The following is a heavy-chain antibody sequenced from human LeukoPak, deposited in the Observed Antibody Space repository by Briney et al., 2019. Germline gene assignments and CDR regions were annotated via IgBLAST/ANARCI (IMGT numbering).Heavy chain of an antibody. J-gene: IGHJ4*02. Sequence: GGSLRLSCAASGFTFSSYGMHWVRQAPGKGLEWVAVISYDGSNKYYTDSVKGRFTISRDNPKNTLYLQMNCLRAEDTAVYYCSAGGYFDWLPEYYFDYWGQGTLVTVSS. CDR1: GFTFSSYG. D-gene: IGHD3-9*01. CDR2: ISYDGSNK. V-gene: IGHV3-30*03. CDR3: SAGGYFDWLPEYYFDY.